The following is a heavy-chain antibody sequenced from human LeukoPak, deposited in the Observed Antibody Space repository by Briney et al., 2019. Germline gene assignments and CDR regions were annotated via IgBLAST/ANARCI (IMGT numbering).Heavy chain of an antibody. CDR1: GGTFSSYA. J-gene: IGHJ6*02. D-gene: IGHD6-19*01. V-gene: IGHV1-69*13. Sequence: WASVTVSFTASGGTFSSYAISWVRQAPGQGLEWMGGIIPIFGTANYAQKFQGRVTITADESTSTAYMELSSLRSEDTAVYYCAGRLGSGYYYYGMDVWGQGTTVTVSS. CDR2: IIPIFGTA. CDR3: AGRLGSGYYYYGMDV.